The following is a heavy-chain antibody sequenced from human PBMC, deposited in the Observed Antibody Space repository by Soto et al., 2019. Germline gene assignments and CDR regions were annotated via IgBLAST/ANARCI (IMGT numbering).Heavy chain of an antibody. J-gene: IGHJ6*02. CDR1: GFTFSSYG. D-gene: IGHD3-10*01. Sequence: GGSLRLSCAASGFTFSSYGMHWVRQAPGKGLEWVAVISYDGSNKYYADSVKGRFTISRDNSKNTLYLQMNSLRAEDTAVYYCAKDSVTRGDYGMDVWGQGTTVTVFS. CDR2: ISYDGSNK. CDR3: AKDSVTRGDYGMDV. V-gene: IGHV3-30*18.